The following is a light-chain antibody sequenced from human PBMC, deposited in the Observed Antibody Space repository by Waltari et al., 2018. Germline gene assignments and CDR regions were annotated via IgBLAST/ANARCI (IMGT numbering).Light chain of an antibody. CDR3: QQYYGRGT. CDR2: WAS. Sequence: DIVMTQSPDSLAVSLGERDTINCKSRQSVLYSSNNKNYLAWYQQKPRQPPKLLIYWASTRESGVPDRFSGSGSGTDFTLTISSLQAEDVAVYYCQQYYGRGTFGQGTKLEIK. J-gene: IGKJ2*01. CDR1: QSVLYSSNNKNY. V-gene: IGKV4-1*01.